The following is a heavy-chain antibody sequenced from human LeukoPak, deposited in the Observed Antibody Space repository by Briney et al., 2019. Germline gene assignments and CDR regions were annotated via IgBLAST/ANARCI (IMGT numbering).Heavy chain of an antibody. V-gene: IGHV4-34*01. Sequence: SETLSLTCAVYGGSFSGYYWSWIRQPPGKGLEWVGEINHSGSTNYNPSLKSRLTISVDTSKIQFSLKLSSVTAADTAVYYCARGVPGIQIWLRKGRFDYWGQGTLVTVSS. CDR1: GGSFSGYY. D-gene: IGHD5-18*01. CDR3: ARGVPGIQIWLRKGRFDY. CDR2: INHSGST. J-gene: IGHJ4*02.